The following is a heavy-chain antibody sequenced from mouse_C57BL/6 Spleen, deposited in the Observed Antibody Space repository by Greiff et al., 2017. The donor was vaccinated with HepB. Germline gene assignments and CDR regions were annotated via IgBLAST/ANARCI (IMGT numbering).Heavy chain of an antibody. V-gene: IGHV3-6*01. CDR2: ISYDGSN. CDR3: ASGESVNDYDAWFAY. J-gene: IGHJ3*01. CDR1: GYSITSGYY. Sequence: EVKLQESGPGLVKPSQSLSLTCSVTGYSITSGYYWNWIRQFPGNKLEWMGYISYDGSNNDNPSLKNRISITRDTSQNQFFLKLNSVTTEDTATYYCASGESVNDYDAWFAYWGQGTLVTVSA. D-gene: IGHD2-4*01.